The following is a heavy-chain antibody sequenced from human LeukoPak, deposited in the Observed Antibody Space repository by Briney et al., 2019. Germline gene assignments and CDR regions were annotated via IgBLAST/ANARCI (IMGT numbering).Heavy chain of an antibody. J-gene: IGHJ4*02. CDR3: ARGARDGYNL. D-gene: IGHD5-24*01. CDR2: IKSDGSST. Sequence: QAGGSLRLSCAASGFTFSDYWMHWVPQAPGKGLVWVSRIKSDGSSTSYADSVKGRFTISRDNAKNTLYLQMNSLTAEDTAVYYCARGARDGYNLWGQGTLVTVSS. CDR1: GFTFSDYW. V-gene: IGHV3-74*01.